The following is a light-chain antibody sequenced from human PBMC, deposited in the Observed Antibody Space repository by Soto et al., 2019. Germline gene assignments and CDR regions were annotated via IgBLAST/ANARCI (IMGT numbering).Light chain of an antibody. CDR2: RAS. J-gene: IGKJ2*01. V-gene: IGKV3-15*01. CDR3: QHYNFWPHT. Sequence: EILLTQSPATLAVSPGEGATLSCRASQSVRDNLAWYQQKPGQAPRLLIYRASTRATGVPARFSGSGPGTEFTLTISSLQSEDVSAYFCQHYNFWPHTFGQGTKVDIK. CDR1: QSVRDN.